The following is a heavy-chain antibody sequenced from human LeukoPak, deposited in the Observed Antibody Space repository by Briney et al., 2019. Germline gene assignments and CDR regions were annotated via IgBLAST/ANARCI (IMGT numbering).Heavy chain of an antibody. CDR2: ITGSGDTT. CDR3: AKWGDYDILTGYYVSDF. Sequence: PGASLRLSCAASGFIFRNYAMSWVRQAPGKGLEWVSAITGSGDTTYYGDSVKGRFTISRDNSKNTLYVEMNTLRAEDTAVYYCAKWGDYDILTGYYVSDFWGQGTLVTVSS. CDR1: GFIFRNYA. V-gene: IGHV3-23*01. D-gene: IGHD3-9*01. J-gene: IGHJ4*02.